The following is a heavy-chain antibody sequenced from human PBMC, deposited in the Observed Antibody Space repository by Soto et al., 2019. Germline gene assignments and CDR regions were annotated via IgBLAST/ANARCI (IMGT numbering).Heavy chain of an antibody. CDR2: INPNEGTT. CDR1: GYIFTRYY. CDR3: ARGYGGVVVHFDH. V-gene: IGHV1-46*01. Sequence: QVQLVQSGAELKKPGASVKIACQASGYIFTRYYIHWVRQAPGQGLEWMGVINPNEGTTTYAPKFQGRLAMTSDTSSSTVYMEMSSLRSDDTAVYYCARGYGGVVVHFDHWGQGSLVTVSS. J-gene: IGHJ4*02. D-gene: IGHD3-16*02.